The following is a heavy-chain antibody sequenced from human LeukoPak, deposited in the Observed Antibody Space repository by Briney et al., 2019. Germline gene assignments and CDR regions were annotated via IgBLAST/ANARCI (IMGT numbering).Heavy chain of an antibody. Sequence: SRTLSLTCTVSGGSISSGGYYWSWIRQHPGKGLEWFGYIYYSGSTYYNPSLKSRVTISVDTSKNQFSLKLSSVTAADTAVYYCARGAGYSYGYPFDYWGQGTLVTVSS. D-gene: IGHD5-18*01. V-gene: IGHV4-31*03. CDR3: ARGAGYSYGYPFDY. CDR2: IYYSGST. J-gene: IGHJ4*02. CDR1: GGSISSGGYY.